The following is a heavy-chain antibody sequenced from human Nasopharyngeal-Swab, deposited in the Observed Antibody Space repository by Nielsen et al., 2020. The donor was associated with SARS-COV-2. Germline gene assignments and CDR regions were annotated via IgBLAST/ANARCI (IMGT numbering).Heavy chain of an antibody. J-gene: IGHJ5*02. Sequence: ASVKVSCKASGYTFTSYAMHWVHQAPGQRLEWMGWINAGNGNTKYSQKFQGRVTITRDTSASTAYMELSSLRSEDTAVYYCARDRNVLRYFDWLGWFDPWGQGTLVTVSS. CDR3: ARDRNVLRYFDWLGWFDP. D-gene: IGHD3-9*01. V-gene: IGHV1-3*01. CDR2: INAGNGNT. CDR1: GYTFTSYA.